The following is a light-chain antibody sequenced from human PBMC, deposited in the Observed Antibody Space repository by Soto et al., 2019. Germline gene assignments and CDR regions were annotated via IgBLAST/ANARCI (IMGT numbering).Light chain of an antibody. CDR2: GSS. Sequence: EIVLTQSPDTLSLSPGERATLSCRATQSVSSSYLTWYQQKPGQAPRLLIHGSSSRASGVPDRFSGSGSGTDFTLTISRLEPEDFAVYYCQQYGSSPWTFGQGTKVEIK. V-gene: IGKV3-20*01. J-gene: IGKJ1*01. CDR3: QQYGSSPWT. CDR1: QSVSSSY.